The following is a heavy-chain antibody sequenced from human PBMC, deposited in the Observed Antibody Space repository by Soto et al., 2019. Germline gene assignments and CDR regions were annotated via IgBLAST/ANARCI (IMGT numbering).Heavy chain of an antibody. J-gene: IGHJ5*01. CDR2: ISSSGITI. CDR3: ARGNRGFGFWFDS. D-gene: IGHD3-16*01. V-gene: IGHV3-11*01. Sequence: PGGSLRFSCAASGFIFSDYYMTWIRQAPGKGLEWVSHISSSGITISYADSVKGRFTISRDNANNSLYLQMDSLRADDTAVYYCARGNRGFGFWFDSWGQGTPVTVSS. CDR1: GFIFSDYY.